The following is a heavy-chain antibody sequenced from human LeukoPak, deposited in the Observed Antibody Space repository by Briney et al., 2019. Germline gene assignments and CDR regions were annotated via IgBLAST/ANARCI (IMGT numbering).Heavy chain of an antibody. CDR3: AKDAGYSSGWFDY. CDR2: ISYDGSNK. D-gene: IGHD6-19*01. Sequence: GGSLRLSCAASGFTFSDYYMSWIRQAPGKGLEWVAVISYDGSNKYYADSVKGRFTISRDNSKNTLYLQMNSLRAEDTAVYYCAKDAGYSSGWFDYWGQGTLVTVSS. CDR1: GFTFSDYY. J-gene: IGHJ4*02. V-gene: IGHV3-30*18.